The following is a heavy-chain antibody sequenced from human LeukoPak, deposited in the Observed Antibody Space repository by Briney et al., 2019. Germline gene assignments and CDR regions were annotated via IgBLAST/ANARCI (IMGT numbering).Heavy chain of an antibody. CDR3: ARDNDSRDPPHFDY. V-gene: IGHV1-18*01. J-gene: IGHJ4*02. CDR1: GYTFTGYG. CDR2: ISGYNGNT. D-gene: IGHD3-16*01. Sequence: ASVKVSCKASGYTFTGYGISWVRQAPGQGLEWMGWISGYNGNTNYAQKLQGRVTMTTDTSTRTAYMELSSLRSEDTAVYYCARDNDSRDPPHFDYWGQGTLVTVSS.